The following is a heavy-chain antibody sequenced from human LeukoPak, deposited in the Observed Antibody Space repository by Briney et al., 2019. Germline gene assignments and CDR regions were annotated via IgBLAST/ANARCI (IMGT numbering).Heavy chain of an antibody. CDR3: ARLDIVVVPAATDTTDYGMDV. CDR2: IYPGDSDT. V-gene: IGHV5-51*01. D-gene: IGHD2-2*01. Sequence: GESLKISCKGSGYSFTSYWIGWVRQKPGKGLEWMGIIYPGDSDTRYSPSFQGQVTISADKSISTAYLQWSSLKASDTAMYYCARLDIVVVPAATDTTDYGMDVWGQGTTVTVPS. CDR1: GYSFTSYW. J-gene: IGHJ6*02.